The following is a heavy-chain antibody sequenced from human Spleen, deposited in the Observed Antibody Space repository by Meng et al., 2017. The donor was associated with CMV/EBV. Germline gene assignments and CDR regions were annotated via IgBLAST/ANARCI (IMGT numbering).Heavy chain of an antibody. CDR3: TRGGTSAMRDGMDV. CDR2: IRKNGYGGTT. V-gene: IGHV3-49*04. CDR1: GFIFGDYL. Sequence: GGSPRLSCTASGFIFGDYLMGWVRQAPGKGPEWAGVIRKNGYGGTTEYAASVKGRFTISRDDSKSIAYLQMNSLKIEDTAVYYCTRGGTSAMRDGMDVWGQGTTVTVSS. J-gene: IGHJ6*02. D-gene: IGHD2-2*01.